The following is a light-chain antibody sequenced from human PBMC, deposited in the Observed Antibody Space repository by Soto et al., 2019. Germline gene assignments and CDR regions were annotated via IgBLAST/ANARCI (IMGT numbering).Light chain of an antibody. Sequence: ETVMTQSPATLSVSPGESATLSCRASQSISSSKLAWYQQNPGQAPRLLMYGASNRATGIPARFSGSGSGTDFTLTISSLEPEDFAVYYCQQRSNWPITFGPGTKVDIK. CDR1: QSISSSK. J-gene: IGKJ3*01. CDR3: QQRSNWPIT. V-gene: IGKV3D-20*02. CDR2: GAS.